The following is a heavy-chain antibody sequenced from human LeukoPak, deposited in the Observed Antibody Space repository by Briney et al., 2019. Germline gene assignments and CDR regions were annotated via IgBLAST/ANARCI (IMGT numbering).Heavy chain of an antibody. J-gene: IGHJ4*02. Sequence: PSETLSLTCTVSGGSISTYYWSWIRQPPGKGLEWIGNIYYSGNTNHNPSLKSRVTISVDTSKNQFSLKLSSVTVADTAVYYCAREDTGEFDYWGQGTLVTVSS. CDR3: AREDTGEFDY. CDR2: IYYSGNT. D-gene: IGHD5-18*01. CDR1: GGSISTYY. V-gene: IGHV4-59*01.